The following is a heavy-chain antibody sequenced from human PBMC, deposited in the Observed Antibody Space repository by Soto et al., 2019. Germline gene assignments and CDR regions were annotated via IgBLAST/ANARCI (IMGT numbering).Heavy chain of an antibody. CDR1: GFTFSSYA. Sequence: EVQLLESGGGLVQPGGSLRLSCAASGFTFSSYAVSWVRQAPGKGLEWVSALSGSGGSTYYADSVKGRFTISRDNSKKTRYRQMNSLRAEATAGYYCAQLGNYDFWRGYYSSWGQGSLVTVS. V-gene: IGHV3-23*01. CDR3: AQLGNYDFWRGYYSS. J-gene: IGHJ5*02. CDR2: LSGSGGST. D-gene: IGHD3-3*01.